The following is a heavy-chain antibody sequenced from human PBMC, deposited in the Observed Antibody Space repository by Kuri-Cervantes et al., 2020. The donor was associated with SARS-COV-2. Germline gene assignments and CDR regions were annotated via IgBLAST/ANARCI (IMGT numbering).Heavy chain of an antibody. D-gene: IGHD3-22*01. CDR3: AKDQTYYYDSSGLGADAFDT. J-gene: IGHJ3*02. V-gene: IGHV3-23*01. CDR2: ISGSGGST. Sequence: GESLKISCAASGFTFSSYAMSWVRQAPGKGLEWVSAISGSGGSTYYADSVKGRFTISRDNSKNTLYLQMNSLRAEDTAVYYCAKDQTYYYDSSGLGADAFDTWGQGTMVTVSS. CDR1: GFTFSSYA.